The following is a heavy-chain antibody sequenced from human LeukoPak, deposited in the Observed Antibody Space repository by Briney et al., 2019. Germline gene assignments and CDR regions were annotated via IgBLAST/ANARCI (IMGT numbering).Heavy chain of an antibody. V-gene: IGHV3-7*03. Sequence: GGSLRLSCAASGFTFGDTWMDWVRQVPGQGLEWVANIKQDGSEKFYVASVKGRFTISRDNGKSSLYLQMNSLRAEDTALYYCATSYDMGWLIGYWGQGTLVTVSS. D-gene: IGHD3/OR15-3a*01. J-gene: IGHJ4*02. CDR1: GFTFGDTW. CDR2: IKQDGSEK. CDR3: ATSYDMGWLIGY.